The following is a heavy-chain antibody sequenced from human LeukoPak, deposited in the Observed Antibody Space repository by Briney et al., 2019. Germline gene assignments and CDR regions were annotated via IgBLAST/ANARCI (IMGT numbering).Heavy chain of an antibody. V-gene: IGHV3-11*01. CDR2: ISSSGSTI. CDR3: AKGHYSGSYYADAFDI. CDR1: GFTFSDYY. Sequence: GGSLRLSCAASGFTFSDYYMSWIRQAPGKGLEWVSYISSSGSTIYYADSVKGRFTISRDNAKNSLYLQMNSLRAEDMALYYCAKGHYSGSYYADAFDIWGQGTMVTVSS. J-gene: IGHJ3*02. D-gene: IGHD1-26*01.